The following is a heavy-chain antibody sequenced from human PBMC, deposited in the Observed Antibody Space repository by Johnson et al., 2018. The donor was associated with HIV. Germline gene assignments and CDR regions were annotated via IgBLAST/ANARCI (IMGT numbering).Heavy chain of an antibody. Sequence: MQLVESGGGLIQPGGSLRLSCAASGFTFSSYAMHWVRQAPGKGLEWVAVISYDGSDKYYAASVKGRFTISRDSSKNTLYLQMNTMRADDTAVYYCARGSRYTHDNDDVYLLQAFDIWGQGTMVTVSS. CDR2: ISYDGSDK. J-gene: IGHJ3*02. V-gene: IGHV3-30*04. D-gene: IGHD3-16*01. CDR1: GFTFSSYA. CDR3: ARGSRYTHDNDDVYLLQAFDI.